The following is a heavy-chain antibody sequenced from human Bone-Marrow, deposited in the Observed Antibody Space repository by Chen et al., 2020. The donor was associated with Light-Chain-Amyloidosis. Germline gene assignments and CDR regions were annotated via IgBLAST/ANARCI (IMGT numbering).Heavy chain of an antibody. Sequence: EVQLVESGGGLLQRGGSLRLSFAASGFAFSSYAMSWVLEAPGKRLEWVSSVGGGGGRRHNGDSVKGRVTISRDKSKKARCLKTNSLRAEDTAVYYRAKDISYDEILPGYPADAFDIWGQGTVVTVSS. J-gene: IGHJ3*02. CDR2: VGGGGGRR. CDR3: AKDISYDEILPGYPADAFDI. D-gene: IGHD3-9*01. V-gene: IGHV3-23*04. CDR1: GFAFSSYA.